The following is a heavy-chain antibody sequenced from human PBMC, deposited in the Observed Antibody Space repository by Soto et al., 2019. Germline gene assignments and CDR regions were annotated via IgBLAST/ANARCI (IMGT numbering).Heavy chain of an antibody. CDR3: ARDRQYYYDGMDV. Sequence: PSETLSLTCAVSGYSISSGFYWGWIRQPPGKGLEWIGSIYHSGSTYYNPSLMSRVTISVDTSKNLFSLKLRSVTAADTAVYYCARDRQYYYDGMDVSGQGNPVTVS. V-gene: IGHV4-38-2*02. CDR1: GYSISSGFY. CDR2: IYHSGST. J-gene: IGHJ6*02.